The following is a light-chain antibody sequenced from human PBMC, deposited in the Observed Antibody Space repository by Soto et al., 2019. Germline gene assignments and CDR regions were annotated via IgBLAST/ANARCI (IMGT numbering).Light chain of an antibody. CDR1: SSNIGSNY. J-gene: IGLJ1*01. V-gene: IGLV1-47*01. CDR2: RNN. Sequence: QSVLTQPPSASGTPGQRVTISCSGSSSNIGSNYVYWYQQLPGTAPKLLIYRNNQRPSGVPDRFSGSKSGTSASLGISGLRSEDEADYYCAAWDDSLSVYYVFGTGTKVTVL. CDR3: AAWDDSLSVYYV.